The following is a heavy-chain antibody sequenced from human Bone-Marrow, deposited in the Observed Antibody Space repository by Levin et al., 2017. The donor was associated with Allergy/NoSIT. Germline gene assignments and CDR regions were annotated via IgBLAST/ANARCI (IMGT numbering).Heavy chain of an antibody. CDR3: ARADSSGYPDY. J-gene: IGHJ4*02. V-gene: IGHV3-30-3*01. CDR2: ISYDGSTT. CDR1: GFTFSSYP. Sequence: GGSLRLSCAASGFTFSSYPMLWFRQAPGKGLEWVAVISYDGSTTYYADSVKGRFTISRDDSKNTLYLLMNSLRPEDTAVNYCARADSSGYPDYWGQGTLVTVSS. D-gene: IGHD3-22*01.